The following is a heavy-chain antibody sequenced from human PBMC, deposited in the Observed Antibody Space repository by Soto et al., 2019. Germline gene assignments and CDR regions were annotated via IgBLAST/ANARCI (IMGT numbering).Heavy chain of an antibody. D-gene: IGHD5-18*01. CDR1: GGTFNSYA. V-gene: IGHV1-69*01. CDR2: IIPNFGTV. Sequence: QVQLEQSGAEVKKPGSSVKVSCKASGGTFNSYAISWVRQVPGEGPEWMGGIIPNFGTVNYAQKFQGRVTIIADESTSSAYMELRSLRSDDTAVYYCARDLRLYGDTGMITDYYGMDVWGQGTAVTVSS. CDR3: ARDLRLYGDTGMITDYYGMDV. J-gene: IGHJ6*02.